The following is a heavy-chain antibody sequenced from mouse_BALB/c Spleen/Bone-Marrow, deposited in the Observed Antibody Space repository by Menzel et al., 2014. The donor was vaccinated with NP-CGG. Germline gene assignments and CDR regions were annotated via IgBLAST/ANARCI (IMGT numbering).Heavy chain of an antibody. D-gene: IGHD2-1*01. CDR1: GYTFTSYW. CDR2: IAPGSGST. Sequence: VMMSCKASGYTFTSYWINWIKQRPGQGLEWIGRIAPGSGSTYYNEMFKGKATLTVDTSSSTAYIQLSSLSSEDSAVYFCARFPIYYGNYGAMDYWGQRTSVTASS. CDR3: ARFPIYYGNYGAMDY. V-gene: IGHV1S41*01. J-gene: IGHJ4*01.